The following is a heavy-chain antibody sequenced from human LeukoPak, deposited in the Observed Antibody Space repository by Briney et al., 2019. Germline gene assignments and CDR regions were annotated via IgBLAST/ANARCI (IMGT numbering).Heavy chain of an antibody. CDR3: ARGYYDIDY. CDR1: GFTLSSYW. Sequence: PGGSRRFSCAAPGFTLSSYWMHWVPQAPGKGLVWVSRINSDGRSTSDADSVKGRFTISRDNAKNTLYLQMNSLRAEDTAVYYCARGYYDIDYWGQGTLVTVSS. J-gene: IGHJ4*02. V-gene: IGHV3-74*01. CDR2: INSDGRST. D-gene: IGHD3-9*01.